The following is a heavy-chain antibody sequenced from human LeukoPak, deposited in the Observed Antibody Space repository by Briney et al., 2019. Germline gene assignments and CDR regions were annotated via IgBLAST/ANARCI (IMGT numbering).Heavy chain of an antibody. D-gene: IGHD1-26*01. CDR1: GFIFRNYG. CDR3: ARDPSGSSSHFDY. J-gene: IGHJ4*02. V-gene: IGHV3-23*05. Sequence: GGSLRLSCAASGFIFRNYGMNWVRQAPGKGLEWVSGIYTNGNTRYADSVKGRFTISRDNSKNTLYLQMNSLRAEDTAVYYCARDPSGSSSHFDYWGQGTLVTVSS. CDR2: IYTNGNT.